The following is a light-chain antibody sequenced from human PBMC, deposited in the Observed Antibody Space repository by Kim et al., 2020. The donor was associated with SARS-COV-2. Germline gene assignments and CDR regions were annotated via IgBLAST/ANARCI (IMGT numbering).Light chain of an antibody. CDR1: QSVSSN. J-gene: IGKJ4*01. V-gene: IGKV3-15*01. CDR2: GAS. Sequence: EIVMTQSPATLSVSPGERATLSCRASQSVSSNLAWYQQRPGQAPRLLIYGASTRATGIPARFSGSGSGTEFTLTISSLQSEDFAVYYCQHYNNWPKFTFGGGTKVEIK. CDR3: QHYNNWPKFT.